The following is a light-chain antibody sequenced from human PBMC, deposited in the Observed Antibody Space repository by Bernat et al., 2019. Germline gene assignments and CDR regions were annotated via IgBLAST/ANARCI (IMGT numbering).Light chain of an antibody. CDR3: SSYASSSTLV. Sequence: QSALTQPASVSGSPGQSITISCTGTSSDVGGYNYVSWYQQLPGKAPKLMIYDVSNRPSGISNRFSGSKSGNTASLTISGLQAEDEATYYCSSYASSSTLVFGGGTKLTVL. CDR2: DVS. J-gene: IGLJ3*02. V-gene: IGLV2-14*03. CDR1: SSDVGGYNY.